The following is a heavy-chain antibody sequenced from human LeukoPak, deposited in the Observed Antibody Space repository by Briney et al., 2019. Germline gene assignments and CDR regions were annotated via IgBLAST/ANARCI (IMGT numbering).Heavy chain of an antibody. CDR1: GGSISSSNYY. CDR3: ATHPVAVAGTFDY. V-gene: IGHV4-39*01. D-gene: IGHD6-19*01. CDR2: IYYSGST. J-gene: IGHJ4*02. Sequence: SETLSLTCTVSGGSISSSNYYWGWIRLPPGKGLEWIGSIYYSGSTYYNPSLKSRVTISVDTSKNQFSLKLSSVTAADTAVYYCATHPVAVAGTFDYWGQGTLVTVSS.